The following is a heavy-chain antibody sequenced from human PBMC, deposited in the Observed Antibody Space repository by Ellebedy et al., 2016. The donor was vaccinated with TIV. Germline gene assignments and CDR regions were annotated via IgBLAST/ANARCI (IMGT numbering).Heavy chain of an antibody. J-gene: IGHJ4*02. CDR3: ARDIVVVPAAMPVGLGY. Sequence: GESLKISCAASGFTFSRHFMHWVRQAPGKGPEWVAVISYDGSNKYYADSVKGRFTISRDNSKNTLYLQMNSLRAEDTAVYYCARDIVVVPAAMPVGLGYWGQGTLVTVSS. V-gene: IGHV3-30-3*01. D-gene: IGHD2-2*01. CDR1: GFTFSRHF. CDR2: ISYDGSNK.